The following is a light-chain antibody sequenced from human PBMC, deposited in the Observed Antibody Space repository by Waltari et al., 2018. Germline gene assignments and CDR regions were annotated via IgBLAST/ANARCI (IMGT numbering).Light chain of an antibody. CDR1: QTVMSY. V-gene: IGKV3-11*01. J-gene: IGKJ2*01. Sequence: SCRASQTVMSYLARYQQRPGQTPRLLIFEASSRATGISAKFSSSGSGTDFTLTVSNLEPEDFAVYYCQQRSNWPYTFGQGTRVEIK. CDR2: EAS. CDR3: QQRSNWPYT.